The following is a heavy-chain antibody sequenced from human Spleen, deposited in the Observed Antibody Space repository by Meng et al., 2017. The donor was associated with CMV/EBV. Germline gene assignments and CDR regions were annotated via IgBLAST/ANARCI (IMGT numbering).Heavy chain of an antibody. CDR2: INPNGGGT. D-gene: IGHD2-21*01. V-gene: IGHV1-2*02. J-gene: IGHJ4*02. CDR3: ARSHSPHIGSSYFDY. CDR1: GYAFIGYY. Sequence: ASVKVSCKASGYAFIGYYMHWVRQAPGQGLEWMGWINPNGGGTNYAQKFQGRVTMTRDTSINTAYVELTSLTSDDTALYYCARSHSPHIGSSYFDYWGQGPLVTVSS.